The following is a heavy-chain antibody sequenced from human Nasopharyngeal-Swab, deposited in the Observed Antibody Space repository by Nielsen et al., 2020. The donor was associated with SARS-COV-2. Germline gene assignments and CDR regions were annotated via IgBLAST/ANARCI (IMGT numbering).Heavy chain of an antibody. D-gene: IGHD3-10*01. V-gene: IGHV4-4*02. J-gene: IGHJ4*02. CDR3: ARAVRLYYYGSGSFHD. Sequence: SETLSLTCAVSGGSLISNYLWPWVRQSPGKGLEWIGEINHHGNINYNPSLKSRVTISVDKSKNHFSLTLDSVTGADMAVYYCARAVRLYYYGSGSFHDWGQGALVTVSS. CDR2: INHHGNI. CDR1: GGSLISNYL.